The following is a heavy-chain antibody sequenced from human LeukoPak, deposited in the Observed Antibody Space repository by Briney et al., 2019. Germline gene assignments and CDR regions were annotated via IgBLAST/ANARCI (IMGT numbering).Heavy chain of an antibody. CDR3: ARASSVSGYYYYGIDV. D-gene: IGHD3-10*01. CDR2: IYYSGST. V-gene: IGHV4-30-4*01. J-gene: IGHJ6*04. CDR1: GGSISSGDYY. Sequence: SQSLSLTCTVSGGSISSGDYYWSWVRQPPGKGLEWVECIYYSGSTYYNPSLKSRLTISVDTSKNQFSLKLSSVTAADTAVYYCARASSVSGYYYYGIDVWGKGTTVTVSS.